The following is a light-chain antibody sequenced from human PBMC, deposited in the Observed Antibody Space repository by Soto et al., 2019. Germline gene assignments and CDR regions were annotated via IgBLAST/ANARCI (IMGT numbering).Light chain of an antibody. CDR2: DAS. CDR3: QQYNNWPRT. CDR1: QSINNW. V-gene: IGKV1-5*01. J-gene: IGKJ1*01. Sequence: DLQMTQSPSDLAASVGDRFTITCRASQSINNWLAWYQQEPGKAPKFLIYDASSLESGVPSRFSGSGSGTEFTLTISSLQPEDFAVYYCQQYNNWPRTFGHGTKVDI.